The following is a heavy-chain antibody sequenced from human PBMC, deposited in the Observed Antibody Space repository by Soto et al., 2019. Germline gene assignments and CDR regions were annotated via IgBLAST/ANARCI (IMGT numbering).Heavy chain of an antibody. V-gene: IGHV1-69*06. J-gene: IGHJ4*02. CDR1: GGTFSSYA. D-gene: IGHD1-26*01. CDR2: IIPIFGTA. CDR3: AREGGVGATTGWD. Sequence: QVQLVQSGAEVKKPGSSVKVSCKASGGTFSSYAISWVRQAPGQGLEWMGGIIPIFGTANYAQKFQGRVTITADISTRTAYMELSGLRSGDRAVYYWAREGGVGATTGWDWGQGTLVTVSS.